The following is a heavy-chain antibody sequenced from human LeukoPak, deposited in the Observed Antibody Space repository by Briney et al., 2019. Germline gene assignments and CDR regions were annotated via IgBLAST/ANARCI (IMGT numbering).Heavy chain of an antibody. CDR3: ARGIPGGSSSWYSDY. J-gene: IGHJ4*02. CDR1: GGSFSGYY. CDR2: INHSGST. D-gene: IGHD6-13*01. V-gene: IGHV4-34*01. Sequence: PSETLSLTCAVYGGSFSGYYLSWIRQPPGKGLEWIGEINHSGSTNYNTSLKSRVTISVDTSKNQFSLKLSSVTAADTAVYYCARGIPGGSSSWYSDYWGQGTLVTVSS.